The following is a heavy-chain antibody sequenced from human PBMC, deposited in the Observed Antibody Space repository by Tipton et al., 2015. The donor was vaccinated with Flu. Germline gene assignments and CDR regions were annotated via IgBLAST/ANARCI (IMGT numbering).Heavy chain of an antibody. Sequence: TLSFTCTVSGGSISSTSYYWGWIRQPPGKGLEWIGSIYYSGSTYYNPSLKSRVTISVDTPKNQFSLKLSSVTAADTALYYCARARWAAAGTEYYFDYWAQGTLVTVSS. CDR1: GGSISSTSYY. CDR3: ARARWAAAGTEYYFDY. V-gene: IGHV4-39*07. D-gene: IGHD6-13*01. J-gene: IGHJ4*02. CDR2: IYYSGST.